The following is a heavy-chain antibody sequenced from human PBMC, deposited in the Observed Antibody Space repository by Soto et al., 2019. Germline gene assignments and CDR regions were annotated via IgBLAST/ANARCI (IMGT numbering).Heavy chain of an antibody. J-gene: IGHJ6*03. D-gene: IGHD2-15*01. CDR2: TYYRSKWYN. Sequence: SQTLSLTCAISGDSVSSNSAAWNWIRQSPSRGLEWLGRTYYRSKWYNDYAVSVKSRITINPDTSKNQFSLQLSSVTPEDTAVYYCARDRLHPFQYCRGGSCYPYYYYMDVWGKGTTVTVSS. CDR1: GDSVSSNSAA. V-gene: IGHV6-1*01. CDR3: ARDRLHPFQYCRGGSCYPYYYYMDV.